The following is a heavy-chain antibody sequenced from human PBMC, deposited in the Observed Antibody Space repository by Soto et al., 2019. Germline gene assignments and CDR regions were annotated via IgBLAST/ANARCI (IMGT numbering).Heavy chain of an antibody. Sequence: AASVKVSCKASGYTFTSYGISWVRQAPGQGLEWMGSITTYNGNTSYAQNFQDRVTITTDRFMSTAYMELSSLRSEDTAMYYCARGAAAGTFDDAFDIWGQGTMVTVSS. CDR1: GYTFTSYG. J-gene: IGHJ3*02. D-gene: IGHD6-13*01. CDR3: ARGAAAGTFDDAFDI. CDR2: ITTYNGNT. V-gene: IGHV1-18*01.